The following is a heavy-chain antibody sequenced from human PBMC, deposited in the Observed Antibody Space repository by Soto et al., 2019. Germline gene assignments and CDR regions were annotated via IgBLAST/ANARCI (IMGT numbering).Heavy chain of an antibody. CDR1: GFTFSTYW. CDR3: ARDRSPTY. Sequence: PGGSLRLSCAASGFTFSTYWMTWVRQVPGKGLEWVANIKEDGSEKYYVDSVKGRFTISRDNAQNSLFLQMDSLRAEDTAVYYCARDRSPTYWGQGTLVTVSS. CDR2: IKEDGSEK. V-gene: IGHV3-7*05. J-gene: IGHJ4*02.